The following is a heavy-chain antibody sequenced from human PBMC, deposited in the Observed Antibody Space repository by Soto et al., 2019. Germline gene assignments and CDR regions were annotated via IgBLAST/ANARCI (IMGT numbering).Heavy chain of an antibody. CDR2: IYHSGST. J-gene: IGHJ2*01. CDR1: GGSISSGGYS. Sequence: QLQLQESGSGRVKPSQTLSLTGAASGGSISSGGYSWSWIRQPPGKGLEWIGYIYHSGSTYYNPSLKSRVTISVDRSKNQFSLKLSSVTAADTAVYYCARDPGLWGRGTLVTVSS. CDR3: ARDPGL. V-gene: IGHV4-30-2*01.